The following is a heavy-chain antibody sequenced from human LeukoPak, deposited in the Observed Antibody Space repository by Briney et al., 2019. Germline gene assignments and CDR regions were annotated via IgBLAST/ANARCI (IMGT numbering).Heavy chain of an antibody. D-gene: IGHD3-3*01. J-gene: IGHJ4*02. V-gene: IGHV7-4-1*02. Sequence: ASVKVSCKASGYTFTSYAMNWVRQAPGQGLEWMGWINTNTGNPTYAQGFTGRFVFSLDTPVSTAYLQISSLKAEDTAVYYCARTNDFWSGYYLASDYWGQGTLVTVSS. CDR3: ARTNDFWSGYYLASDY. CDR1: GYTFTSYA. CDR2: INTNTGNP.